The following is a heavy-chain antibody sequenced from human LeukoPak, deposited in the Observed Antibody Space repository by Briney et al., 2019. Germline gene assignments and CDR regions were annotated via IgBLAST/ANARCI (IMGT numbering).Heavy chain of an antibody. CDR3: ARVYSSGWPDYFDY. CDR2: IYYSGST. Sequence: SETLSLTCTVSGGSIRSYYWSWIRQPPGKGLEWIGYIYYSGSTNYNPSLKSRVTISVDTSKNQFSLKLSSVTAADTAVYYCARVYSSGWPDYFDYWGQGTLVTVSS. D-gene: IGHD6-19*01. V-gene: IGHV4-59*01. J-gene: IGHJ4*02. CDR1: GGSIRSYY.